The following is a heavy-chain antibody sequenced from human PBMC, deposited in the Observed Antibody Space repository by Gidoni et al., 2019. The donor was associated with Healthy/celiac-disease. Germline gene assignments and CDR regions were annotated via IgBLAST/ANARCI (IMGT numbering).Heavy chain of an antibody. CDR3: ASRTTVTADAFDI. CDR1: GYSFTSYW. J-gene: IGHJ3*02. V-gene: IGHV5-51*01. D-gene: IGHD4-17*01. Sequence: EVQLVQYGAEVKKPGESLKISGKGSGYSFTSYWIGWVRQMPGKGLEWMGIIYPGDSDTRYSPSFQGQVTISADKSISTAYLQWSSLKASDTAMYYCASRTTVTADAFDIWGQGTMVTVSS. CDR2: IYPGDSDT.